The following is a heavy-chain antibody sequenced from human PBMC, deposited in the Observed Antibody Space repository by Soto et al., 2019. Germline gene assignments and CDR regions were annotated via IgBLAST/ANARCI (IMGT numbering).Heavy chain of an antibody. CDR2: IIPIFGTA. Sequence: QVRLVQSGAEVKKPGSSVKVSCKASGGTFSSSAISWVRQAPGQGLEWMGGIIPIFGTADYAQKFQGRVTITADESTTTAYMELSSLRPADTAVYYCSNGHYSSSSRGWFDPWGQGTLVIVSS. CDR1: GGTFSSSA. J-gene: IGHJ5*02. V-gene: IGHV1-69*01. D-gene: IGHD6-13*01. CDR3: SNGHYSSSSRGWFDP.